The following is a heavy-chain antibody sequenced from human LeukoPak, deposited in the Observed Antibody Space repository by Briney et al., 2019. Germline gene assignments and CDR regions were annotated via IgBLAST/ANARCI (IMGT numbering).Heavy chain of an antibody. CDR2: ISGSSSYI. Sequence: PGGSLRLSCAASGFTFSSYSMNWVRQAPGKGLEWVSSISGSSSYIYYADSVKGRFTISRDNAKNSLYLQMNSLRAEDTAVYYCARDIVVVPAANRLDYWGQGTLVTVSS. J-gene: IGHJ4*02. CDR3: ARDIVVVPAANRLDY. V-gene: IGHV3-21*01. D-gene: IGHD2-2*01. CDR1: GFTFSSYS.